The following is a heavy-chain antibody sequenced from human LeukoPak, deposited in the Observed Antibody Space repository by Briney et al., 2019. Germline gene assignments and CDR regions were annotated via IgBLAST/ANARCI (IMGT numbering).Heavy chain of an antibody. J-gene: IGHJ4*02. Sequence: HPGGSLRLSCVGSGFTFSAYGMSWVRQAPGKGLEWVSGISGSGGRTYYADSVKGRFTISRDNSKNTLYLQMNSLRAEDTAVYCCAKGFSIVVVPAAMSYWGQGTLVTVSS. D-gene: IGHD2-2*01. CDR3: AKGFSIVVVPAAMSY. CDR2: ISGSGGRT. CDR1: GFTFSAYG. V-gene: IGHV3-23*01.